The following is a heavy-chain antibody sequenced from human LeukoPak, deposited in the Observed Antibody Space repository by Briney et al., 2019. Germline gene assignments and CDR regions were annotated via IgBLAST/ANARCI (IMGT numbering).Heavy chain of an antibody. CDR2: INPNSGGT. J-gene: IGHJ4*02. CDR1: GYTFTSYD. V-gene: IGHV1-2*02. CDR3: ARTYYDFWSGYAFDY. D-gene: IGHD3-3*01. Sequence: GASVKVSCKASGYTFTSYDINWVRQATGQGLEWMGWINPNSGGTNYAQKFQGRVTMTRDTSISTAYMELSRLRSDDTAVYYCARTYYDFWSGYAFDYWGQGTLVTVSS.